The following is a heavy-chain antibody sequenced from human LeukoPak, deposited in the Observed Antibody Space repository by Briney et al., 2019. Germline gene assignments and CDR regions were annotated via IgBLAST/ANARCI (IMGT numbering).Heavy chain of an antibody. Sequence: SETLSLTCTVSGGSISSSSYYWGWIRQPPGKGLEWIGSIYYSGSTYYNPSLKSRVTISVDTSKNQFSLKLSSVTAADTAVYYCARSEEEKGYSSGWLERKPFDYWGQGTLVTVSS. D-gene: IGHD6-19*01. CDR3: ARSEEEKGYSSGWLERKPFDY. CDR1: GGSISSSSYY. J-gene: IGHJ4*02. V-gene: IGHV4-39*01. CDR2: IYYSGST.